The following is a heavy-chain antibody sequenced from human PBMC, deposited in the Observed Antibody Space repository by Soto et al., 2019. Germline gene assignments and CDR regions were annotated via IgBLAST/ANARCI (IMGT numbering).Heavy chain of an antibody. CDR3: AKSANYGGNPVAEQ. J-gene: IGHJ4*02. D-gene: IGHD4-17*01. Sequence: EVQLLETGGGLVQPGGSLRLSCAASGFTFSSYAMTWVRQAPGKGLEWVSAISGSGGSTYYADSVKSRFTISRDTSMHTLHLQMRRLSAEDTAVYSFAKSANYGGNPVAEQWGQGTLVTVPS. V-gene: IGHV3-23*01. CDR2: ISGSGGST. CDR1: GFTFSSYA.